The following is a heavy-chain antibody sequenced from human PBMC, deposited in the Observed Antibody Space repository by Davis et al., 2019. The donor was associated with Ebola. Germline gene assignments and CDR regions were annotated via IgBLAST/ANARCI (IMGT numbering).Heavy chain of an antibody. D-gene: IGHD4-23*01. J-gene: IGHJ4*02. Sequence: ASVKVSCKASGYTFTGYYMHWVRQAPGQGLEWMGRINPNSGGTNYAQKFQGRVTMTRDTSISTAYMELRSLRSDDTAVYYCARDKLVTPPDYWGQGTLVPVSS. CDR2: INPNSGGT. CDR3: ARDKLVTPPDY. CDR1: GYTFTGYY. V-gene: IGHV1-2*06.